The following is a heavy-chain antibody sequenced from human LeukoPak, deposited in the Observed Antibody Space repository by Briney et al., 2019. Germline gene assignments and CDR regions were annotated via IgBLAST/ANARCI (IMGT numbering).Heavy chain of an antibody. D-gene: IGHD2-2*02. CDR2: IYYSGST. Sequence: SETLSLTCTVSGGSISSYYWSWIRQPPGKGLEWIGYIYYSGSTNYNPSLKRRVTISVDTSKNQFSLKLSSVTAADTAVYYCARAALGYCSSTSCYTGYAFDIWGQGTMVTVSS. CDR1: GGSISSYY. J-gene: IGHJ3*02. V-gene: IGHV4-59*01. CDR3: ARAALGYCSSTSCYTGYAFDI.